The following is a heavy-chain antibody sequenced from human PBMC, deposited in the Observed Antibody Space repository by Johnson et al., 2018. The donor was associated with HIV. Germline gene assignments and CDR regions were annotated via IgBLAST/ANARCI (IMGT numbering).Heavy chain of an antibody. CDR2: ISYDGTYK. Sequence: QVQLVESGGGMVQPGGSLRLSCAASGFTFSSYAMHWVRQAPGKGLEWVAVISYDGTYKSYADSVKGRFTISRDNSNNTLYLQMTNLRADDTAVFYCATVGRLTATAQSAFDIWGQGTMVMVSS. V-gene: IGHV3-30*04. CDR1: GFTFSSYA. D-gene: IGHD1-7*01. J-gene: IGHJ3*02. CDR3: ATVGRLTATAQSAFDI.